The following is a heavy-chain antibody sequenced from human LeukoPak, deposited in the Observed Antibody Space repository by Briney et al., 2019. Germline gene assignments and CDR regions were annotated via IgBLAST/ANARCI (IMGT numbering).Heavy chain of an antibody. D-gene: IGHD4-17*01. CDR2: INPNSGGT. J-gene: IGHJ6*02. Sequence: ASVKVSCKASGYTFTGYYMHWVRQAPGQGLEWMGWINPNSGGTNYAQKFQGWVTMTRDTSISTAYMELSRLRSDDTAVYYCAAETTWDDYYYYGMDVWGQGTTVTVSS. CDR3: AAETTWDDYYYYGMDV. CDR1: GYTFTGYY. V-gene: IGHV1-2*04.